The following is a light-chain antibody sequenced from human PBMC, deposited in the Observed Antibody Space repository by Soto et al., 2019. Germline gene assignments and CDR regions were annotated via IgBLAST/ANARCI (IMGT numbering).Light chain of an antibody. V-gene: IGLV1-44*01. Sequence: QSVLTQPPSASGTPGQRVTISCSGSTSNIGRNTVNWFQQLPGTAPKLLVYSDNQRPSGVPDRFSGSKSGTSASLAISGLRPGDEADYYCATWDHSLNGVVFGGGTKLTVL. CDR3: ATWDHSLNGVV. J-gene: IGLJ2*01. CDR1: TSNIGRNT. CDR2: SDN.